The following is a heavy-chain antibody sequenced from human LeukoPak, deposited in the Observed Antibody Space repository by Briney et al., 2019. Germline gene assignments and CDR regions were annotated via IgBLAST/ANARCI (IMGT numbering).Heavy chain of an antibody. CDR3: AREGPNDAFDI. CDR2: ISSSSSTI. CDR1: GFTFSSYS. J-gene: IGHJ3*02. Sequence: GGSLRLSCADSGFTFSSYSMNWVRQAPGKGLEWVSYISSSSSTIYYADSVKGRFTISRDNAKNSLYLQMNSLRAEDTAVYYCAREGPNDAFDIWGQGTMVTVSS. V-gene: IGHV3-48*01.